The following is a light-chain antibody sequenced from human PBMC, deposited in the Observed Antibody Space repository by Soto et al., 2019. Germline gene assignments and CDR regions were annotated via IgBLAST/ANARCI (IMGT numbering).Light chain of an antibody. CDR3: QQYGNSPQT. J-gene: IGKJ1*01. CDR1: QSVSSF. V-gene: IGKV3-20*01. CDR2: AAS. Sequence: EIVLTQSPATLSVSPGERATLSCRASQSVSSFLAWYQQTPGQAPRLLIYAASSRATGIPDRFSGSGSGTDFTLTISRLEPEDFAVYYCQQYGNSPQTFGQGTKVDIK.